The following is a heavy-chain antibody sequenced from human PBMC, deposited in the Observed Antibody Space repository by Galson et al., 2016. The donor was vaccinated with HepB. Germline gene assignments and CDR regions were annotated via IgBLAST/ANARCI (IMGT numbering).Heavy chain of an antibody. J-gene: IGHJ5*02. V-gene: IGHV5-10-1*01. D-gene: IGHD3-16*01. CDR3: ARRRAVRGWGLDP. CDR2: IDPGDSNT. CDR1: GYSFTNHW. Sequence: QSGAEVKMPGASLRISCKGSGYSFTNHWITWVRQMPGKGLEWMGRIDPGDSNTDYSPSFQGHVTLSVDKSISVVYLQWSSLKASDTATYYCARRRAVRGWGLDPWGQGTLVTVSS.